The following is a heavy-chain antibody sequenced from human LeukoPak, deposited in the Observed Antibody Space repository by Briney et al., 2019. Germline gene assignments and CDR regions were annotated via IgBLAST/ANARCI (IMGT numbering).Heavy chain of an antibody. J-gene: IGHJ4*02. D-gene: IGHD5-12*01. CDR1: GFTFNNYA. CDR3: AKEQPQTWLFDY. V-gene: IGHV3-30*04. Sequence: QPGGSLRLSCAASGFTFNNYAMHWVRQAPGKGLEWVAVIPYHGSNKNYVDSVKGRFTISRDNSKNTLYLQMNSLRAEDAAVYYCAKEQPQTWLFDYWGQGTLVTVSS. CDR2: IPYHGSNK.